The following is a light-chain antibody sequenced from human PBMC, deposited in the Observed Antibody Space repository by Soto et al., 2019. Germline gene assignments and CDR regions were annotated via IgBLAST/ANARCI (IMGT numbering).Light chain of an antibody. J-gene: IGLJ1*01. CDR2: DVT. Sequence: QSVLTQPRSVSGSPGQSVTISCTGTSSDIGGYNYVSWYQHHPGKAPKLIIYDVTKRPSGVPDRFSGSKSGNTASLTISGLQADDEADYYCCSYAGSYTYVFGTGTKVTVL. V-gene: IGLV2-11*01. CDR3: CSYAGSYTYV. CDR1: SSDIGGYNY.